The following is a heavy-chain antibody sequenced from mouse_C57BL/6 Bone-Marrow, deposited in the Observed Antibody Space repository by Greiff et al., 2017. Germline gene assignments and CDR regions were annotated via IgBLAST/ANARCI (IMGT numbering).Heavy chain of an antibody. Sequence: VKLVESGTELVKPGASVKLSCKASGYTFTSYWMHWVKQRPGQGLEWIGNINPSNGGTNYNEKFKSKATLTVDKSSSTAYMQLSSLTSEDSAVYYCARDYYGSSYGFAYWGQGTLVTVSA. CDR2: INPSNGGT. D-gene: IGHD1-1*01. CDR3: ARDYYGSSYGFAY. V-gene: IGHV1-53*01. J-gene: IGHJ3*01. CDR1: GYTFTSYW.